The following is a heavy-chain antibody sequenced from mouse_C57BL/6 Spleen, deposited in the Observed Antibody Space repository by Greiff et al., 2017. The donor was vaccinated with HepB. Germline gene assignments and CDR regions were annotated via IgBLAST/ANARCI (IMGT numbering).Heavy chain of an antibody. CDR3: ARVGYYRYVDY. Sequence: VQLQQSGAELVMPGASVKLSCKASGYTFTSYWMHWVKQRPGQGLEWIGEIDPSDSYTNYTQKFKGKSTLTVDKSSSTAYMQLSSLTSEDSAVYYCARVGYYRYVDYWGQGTTLTVSS. D-gene: IGHD2-3*01. CDR2: IDPSDSYT. J-gene: IGHJ2*01. V-gene: IGHV1-69*01. CDR1: GYTFTSYW.